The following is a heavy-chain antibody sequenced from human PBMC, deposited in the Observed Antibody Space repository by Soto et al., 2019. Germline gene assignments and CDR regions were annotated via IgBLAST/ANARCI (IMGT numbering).Heavy chain of an antibody. J-gene: IGHJ3*02. D-gene: IGHD3-9*01. CDR3: ARTYYDILTGYYSALSGAFDI. CDR2: IYSGGST. V-gene: IGHV3-53*04. Sequence: GGSLRLSCAASGFTVSSNYMSWVRQAPGKGLEWVSVIYSGGSTYYADSVKGRFTISRHNSKNTLYLQMNSLRAEDTAVYYCARTYYDILTGYYSALSGAFDIWGQGTMVTVSS. CDR1: GFTVSSNY.